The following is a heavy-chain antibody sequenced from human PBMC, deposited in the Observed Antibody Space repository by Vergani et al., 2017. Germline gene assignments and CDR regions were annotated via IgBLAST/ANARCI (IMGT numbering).Heavy chain of an antibody. CDR2: IIPILGIA. V-gene: IGHV1-69*02. Sequence: QVQLVQSGAEVKKPGSSVKVSCKASGGTFSSYTISWVRQAPGQGLEWLGRIIPILGIANYAQKFQGRVTITADKSTSTAYMELSSLRSEDTAVYYCARGPVDYYGSGSYYNYYFDYWGQGTLVTVSS. J-gene: IGHJ4*02. CDR3: ARGPVDYYGSGSYYNYYFDY. CDR1: GGTFSSYT. D-gene: IGHD3-10*01.